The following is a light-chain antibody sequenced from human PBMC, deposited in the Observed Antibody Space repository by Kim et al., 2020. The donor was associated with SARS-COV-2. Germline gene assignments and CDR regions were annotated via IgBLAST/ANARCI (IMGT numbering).Light chain of an antibody. CDR1: QSISSH. CDR2: AAS. Sequence: DIQMTQSPSSLSASVGDRVTITCRTSQSISSHFNWYHQKPGRAPKLLIYAASTLQGGVPSRFSGSGSETDFTLTISSLQPEDFGTYFCQQSYITPFTFGTGTKVDIK. V-gene: IGKV1-39*01. CDR3: QQSYITPFT. J-gene: IGKJ3*01.